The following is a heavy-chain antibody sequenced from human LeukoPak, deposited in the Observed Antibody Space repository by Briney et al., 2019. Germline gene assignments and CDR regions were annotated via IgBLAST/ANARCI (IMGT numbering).Heavy chain of an antibody. CDR2: IYSGGST. J-gene: IGHJ3*02. V-gene: IGHV3-53*01. D-gene: IGHD3-22*01. CDR1: GFTVSSNS. Sequence: GGSLRLSCTVSGFTVSSNSMSWVRQAPGKGLEWVSVIYSGGSTYYADSVKGRFTISRDYSKNTLYLQMNSLRAEDTAVYYCARRMIVVANAFDIWGQGTMVTVSS. CDR3: ARRMIVVANAFDI.